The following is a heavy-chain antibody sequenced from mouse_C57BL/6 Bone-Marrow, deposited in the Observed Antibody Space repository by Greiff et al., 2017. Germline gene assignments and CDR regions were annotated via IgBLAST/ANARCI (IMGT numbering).Heavy chain of an antibody. CDR3: TTMVTTDFDY. D-gene: IGHD2-2*01. J-gene: IGHJ2*01. V-gene: IGHV6-3*01. CDR2: IRLKSDNYAT. Sequence: EVKVEESGGGLVQPGGSMKLSCVASGFTFSNYWMNWVRQSPEKGLEWVAQIRLKSDNYATHYAESVKGRFTISRDDSKSSVYLQMNNLRAEDTGIYYCTTMVTTDFDYWGQGTTLTVSS. CDR1: GFTFSNYW.